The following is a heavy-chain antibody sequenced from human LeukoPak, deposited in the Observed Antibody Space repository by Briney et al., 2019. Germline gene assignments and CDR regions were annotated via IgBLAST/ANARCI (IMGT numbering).Heavy chain of an antibody. Sequence: SETLSLTCAVYGGSFSGYYWSWIRQPPGKGLEWIGEINHSGSTNYNPSLKSRVTISVDTSKNQFSLKLSSVTAADTAVYYCARGERRIAVAAPYFDYWGQGTLVTVSS. V-gene: IGHV4-34*01. CDR2: INHSGST. D-gene: IGHD6-19*01. CDR1: GGSFSGYY. J-gene: IGHJ4*02. CDR3: ARGERRIAVAAPYFDY.